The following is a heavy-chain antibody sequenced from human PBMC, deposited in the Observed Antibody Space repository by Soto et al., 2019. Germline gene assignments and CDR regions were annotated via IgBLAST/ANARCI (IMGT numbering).Heavy chain of an antibody. Sequence: KTSETLSLTCTVSGAALNSGNYYWSWIRQVPGKGLEWIGHIYVTGAVYYNPSLRDRITISQDTSERQFSLNLRLVTAADTAVYYCARLRIATNSYKWFDPWGQGTLVTVSS. D-gene: IGHD1-26*01. V-gene: IGHV4-31*03. CDR2: IYVTGAV. J-gene: IGHJ5*02. CDR3: ARLRIATNSYKWFDP. CDR1: GAALNSGNYY.